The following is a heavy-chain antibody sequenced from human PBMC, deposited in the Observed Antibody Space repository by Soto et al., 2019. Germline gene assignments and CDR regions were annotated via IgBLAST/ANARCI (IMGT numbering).Heavy chain of an antibody. D-gene: IGHD1-26*01. CDR3: ARDLPRIVGATTDYYYYGMDV. J-gene: IGHJ6*02. V-gene: IGHV3-30-3*01. CDR1: GFTFSSYA. CDR2: ISYDGSNK. Sequence: RGSLRLSCAASGFTFSSYAMHWVRQAPGKGLEWVAVISYDGSNKYYADSVKGRFTISRDNSKNTLYLQMNSLRAEDTAVYYCARDLPRIVGATTDYYYYGMDVWGQGTTVTVSS.